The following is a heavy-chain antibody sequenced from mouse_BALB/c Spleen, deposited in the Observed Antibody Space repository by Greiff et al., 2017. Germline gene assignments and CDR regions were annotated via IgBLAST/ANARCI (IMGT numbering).Heavy chain of an antibody. CDR1: GYTFTSYY. J-gene: IGHJ2*01. V-gene: IGHV1S81*02. CDR3: TRRYYGSSSLDY. Sequence: QVQLQQPGAELVKPGASVKLSCKASGYTFTSYYMYWVKQRPGQGLEWIGGINPSNGGTNFNEKFKSKATLTVDKSSSTAYMQLSSLTSEDSAVYYCTRRYYGSSSLDYWGQGTTLTVSS. D-gene: IGHD1-1*01. CDR2: INPSNGGT.